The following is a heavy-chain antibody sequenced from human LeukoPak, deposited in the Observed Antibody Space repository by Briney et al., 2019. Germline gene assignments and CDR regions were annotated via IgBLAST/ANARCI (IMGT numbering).Heavy chain of an antibody. Sequence: PGGSLRLSCAASGFTFNNYGMHWVRQAPGKGLEWVAVISYDGRNIHYPDSVKGRFTISRDISTDTLWLQMDSLRTEDTAVYYCAKGPLRGTAAAIDYWGXGTLVTVSS. CDR2: ISYDGRNI. D-gene: IGHD2-2*01. J-gene: IGHJ4*02. V-gene: IGHV3-30*18. CDR1: GFTFNNYG. CDR3: AKGPLRGTAAAIDY.